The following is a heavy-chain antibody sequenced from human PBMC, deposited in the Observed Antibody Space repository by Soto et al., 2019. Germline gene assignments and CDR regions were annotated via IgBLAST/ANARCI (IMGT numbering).Heavy chain of an antibody. CDR3: ARDHPYCTDVNCLRAHHGMDV. J-gene: IGHJ6*02. CDR1: GFTFETYA. D-gene: IGHD1-26*01. Sequence: QVKLVESGGGVVQPGKSLRLSCEASGFTFETYAMHWVRQAPGKGLEWVAVISFDGTNTYYADSVKGRFTFSRDNSKNTLYLQLNSLRPEATAVYYCARDHPYCTDVNCLRAHHGMDVWGPGTTVTVSS. V-gene: IGHV3-30-3*01. CDR2: ISFDGTNT.